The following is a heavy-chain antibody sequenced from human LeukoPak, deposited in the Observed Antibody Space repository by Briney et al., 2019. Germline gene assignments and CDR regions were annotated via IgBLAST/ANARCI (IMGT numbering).Heavy chain of an antibody. CDR1: GFALSSYE. CDR3: ARGPGEMATIYGY. Sequence: PGGSLRLSCAASGFALSSYEMNWVRQAPGKGLEWVSYISSSGSTIYYADPVKGRFTISRDNAKNSLYLQMNSLRAEDTAVYYCARGPGEMATIYGYWGQGTLVTVSS. CDR2: ISSSGSTI. D-gene: IGHD5-24*01. V-gene: IGHV3-48*03. J-gene: IGHJ4*02.